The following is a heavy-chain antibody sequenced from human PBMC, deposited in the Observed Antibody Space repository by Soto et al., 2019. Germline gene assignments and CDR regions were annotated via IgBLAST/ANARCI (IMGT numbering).Heavy chain of an antibody. Sequence: GGSLRLSCAASGFTFSSYAMHWVRQAPGKGLGWVSAVTASGGTTYYADSVRGRFTISRDNSKNTLSLQMNNLSAEDTAVYYGGGGSEYTTSFFEYWGQGARVPVSS. CDR1: GFTFSSYA. D-gene: IGHD5-18*01. V-gene: IGHV3-23*01. CDR2: VTASGGTT. CDR3: GGGSEYTTSFFEY. J-gene: IGHJ4*02.